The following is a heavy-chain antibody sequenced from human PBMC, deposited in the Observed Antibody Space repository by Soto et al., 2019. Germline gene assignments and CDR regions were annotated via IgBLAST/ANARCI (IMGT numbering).Heavy chain of an antibody. CDR1: GGTFSSYA. J-gene: IGHJ4*02. CDR2: IIPIFGTA. CDR3: VYDSSGYYSLGFDN. Sequence: SLKVSCKASGGTFSSYAISWVRQAPGQGLEWMGGIIPIFGTANYAQKFQGRVTITADESTSTAYMELSSLRSEDTAVYYCVYDSSGYYSLGFDNWGQGTLVTVSS. V-gene: IGHV1-69*13. D-gene: IGHD3-22*01.